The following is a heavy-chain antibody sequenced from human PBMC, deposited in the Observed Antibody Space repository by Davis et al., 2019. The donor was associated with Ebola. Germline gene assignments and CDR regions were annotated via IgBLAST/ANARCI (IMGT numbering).Heavy chain of an antibody. J-gene: IGHJ4*02. Sequence: GESLKISCKGSGYSFTTYWIGWVRQMPGKGLEWMGIIYPGDSDTRYTPSFQGQVTISVDKSINTAYLQWASLKASDTAMYFCAAYCGGDCGLDYWGQGTLVTVSS. CDR3: AAYCGGDCGLDY. CDR1: GYSFTTYW. D-gene: IGHD2-21*02. CDR2: IYPGDSDT. V-gene: IGHV5-51*01.